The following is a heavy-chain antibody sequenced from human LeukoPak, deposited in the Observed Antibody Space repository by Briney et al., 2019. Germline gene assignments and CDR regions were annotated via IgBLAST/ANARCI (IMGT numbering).Heavy chain of an antibody. J-gene: IGHJ3*02. D-gene: IGHD2-15*01. CDR2: IYYSGST. CDR3: ARVVVAAQADAFDI. Sequence: SQTLSLTCTVSGGSISSGGYYWSWIRQHPGKGLEWIGYIYYSGSTYYNPSLKSRVTISVDTSKNQVSLKLSSVTAADTAVYYCARVVVAAQADAFDIWGQGTMVTVSS. CDR1: GGSISSGGYY. V-gene: IGHV4-31*03.